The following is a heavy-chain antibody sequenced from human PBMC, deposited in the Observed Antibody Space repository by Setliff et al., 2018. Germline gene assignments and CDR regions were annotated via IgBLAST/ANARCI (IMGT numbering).Heavy chain of an antibody. D-gene: IGHD6-19*01. CDR1: GFTFSSYA. J-gene: IGHJ5*01. CDR3: AKGRRISYSSGWLNWFDP. CDR2: ISGSGGST. V-gene: IGHV3-23*01. Sequence: GGSLRLSCAASGFTFSSYAMSWVRQAPGKGLEWVSAISGSGGSTYYADSVKGRFTISRDNSKNTLYLQMNSLRAEDTAVYYCAKGRRISYSSGWLNWFDPWGQGTMVTVSS.